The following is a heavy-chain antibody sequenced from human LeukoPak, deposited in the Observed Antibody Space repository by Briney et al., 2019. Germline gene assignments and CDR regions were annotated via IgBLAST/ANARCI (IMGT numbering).Heavy chain of an antibody. V-gene: IGHV1-24*01. CDR1: GYTLTELS. D-gene: IGHD5-18*01. CDR2: FDPEDGET. Sequence: APVKVSCKVSGYTLTELSMHWVRQAPGKGLEWMGGFDPEDGETIYAQKFQGRVTMTEDTSTDTAYMELSSLRSEDTAVYYCATEGPPRYSYGWAYWGQGTLVTVSS. CDR3: ATEGPPRYSYGWAY. J-gene: IGHJ4*02.